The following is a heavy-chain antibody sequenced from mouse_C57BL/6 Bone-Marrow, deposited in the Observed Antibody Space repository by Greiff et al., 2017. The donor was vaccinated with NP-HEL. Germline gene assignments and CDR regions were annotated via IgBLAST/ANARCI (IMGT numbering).Heavy chain of an antibody. Sequence: QVQLQQPGAELVRPGSSVKLSCKASGYTFTSYWMHWVKQRPIQGLEWIGNIDPSDSETHYNQKFKDKATLTVDKSSSTAYMQLSSLTSEDSAVYYGARIYYGNWYFDVWGTGSTVTVSS. J-gene: IGHJ1*03. CDR3: ARIYYGNWYFDV. CDR1: GYTFTSYW. CDR2: IDPSDSET. D-gene: IGHD2-1*01. V-gene: IGHV1-52*01.